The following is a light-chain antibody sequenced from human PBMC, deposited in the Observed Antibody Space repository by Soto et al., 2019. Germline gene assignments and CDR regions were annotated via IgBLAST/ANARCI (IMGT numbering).Light chain of an antibody. CDR1: QSISSY. J-gene: IGKJ1*01. CDR3: QQSYSSSST. Sequence: DIQLTQSPSSLSASVGDRVTITCRASQSISSYLNWYQQKPGKAPNLLIYAASSLQSGVPSRFSGSGSGTDSTLTISSLQPEDVATYYCQQSYSSSSTFGQGTTVEIK. V-gene: IGKV1-39*01. CDR2: AAS.